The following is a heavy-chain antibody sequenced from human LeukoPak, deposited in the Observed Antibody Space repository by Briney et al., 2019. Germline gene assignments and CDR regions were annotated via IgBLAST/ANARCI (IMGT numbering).Heavy chain of an antibody. V-gene: IGHV3-21*01. J-gene: IGHJ5*01. CDR1: GFTFSSYT. CDR3: ARDRGSGWFDY. D-gene: IGHD6-19*01. CDR2: ITSSSSYI. Sequence: GGSLRLSCAASGFTFSSYTMNWVRQAPGKGLEWVSSITSSSSYIYYADSVKGRFTISRHNAKNSLYLQMNSLRAEDTAVYYCARDRGSGWFDYWGQGTLVTVSS.